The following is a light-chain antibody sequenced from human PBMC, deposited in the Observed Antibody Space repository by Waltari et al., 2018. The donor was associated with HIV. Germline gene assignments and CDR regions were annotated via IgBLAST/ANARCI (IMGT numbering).Light chain of an antibody. CDR3: QQRSNWPPVT. Sequence: EIVLTQSPATLSLSPGEGATLSCRASQSVSSYLAWYQQKPGQAPRLLSYDASNRATGIPARFSGSGSGTDFTLTISSLEPEDCAVYYCQQRSNWPPVTFGQGTRLEIK. J-gene: IGKJ5*01. V-gene: IGKV3-11*01. CDR2: DAS. CDR1: QSVSSY.